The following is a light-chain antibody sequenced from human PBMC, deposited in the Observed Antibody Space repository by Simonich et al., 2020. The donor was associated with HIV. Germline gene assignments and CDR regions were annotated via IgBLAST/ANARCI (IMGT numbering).Light chain of an antibody. CDR3: CSYAGSSTVV. V-gene: IGLV2-23*02. J-gene: IGLJ2*01. CDR2: NVS. CDR1: SSDIVDYNS. Sequence: QSALTQPASVSVSPGQSITISCTGTSSDIVDYNSVSWYQQHPGKAPILMIFNVSQLPSGVSNRVSGSGSGNTASLTISGRQAEDEADYYCCSYAGSSTVVFGGGTKLTVL.